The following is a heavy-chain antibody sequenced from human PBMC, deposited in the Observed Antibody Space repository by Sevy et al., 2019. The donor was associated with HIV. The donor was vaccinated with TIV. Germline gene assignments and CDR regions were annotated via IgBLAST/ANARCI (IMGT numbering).Heavy chain of an antibody. Sequence: GGSLRLSCTASGFAFTRYDIIWVRQAPGKGLEWVSAVSGSGASTYYANSVRGRFTISIDIAENTVYLQMNGLRAEDTAVYYVAKTWAECSSTSCYLPYYYYGLDVWGQGTTVTVSS. CDR2: VSGSGAST. CDR3: AKTWAECSSTSCYLPYYYYGLDV. V-gene: IGHV3-23*01. CDR1: GFAFTRYD. D-gene: IGHD2-2*01. J-gene: IGHJ6*02.